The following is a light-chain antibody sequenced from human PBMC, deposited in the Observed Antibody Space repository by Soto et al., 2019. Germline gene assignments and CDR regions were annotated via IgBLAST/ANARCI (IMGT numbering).Light chain of an antibody. CDR2: DAS. V-gene: IGKV3-11*01. J-gene: IGKJ4*01. CDR3: QQRSNWLLT. Sequence: EILLTQSPVTLSLSPGERATLSCRASQSVSSYLAWYQQKPGQAPRLLIYDASNRATGIPARFSGSGSGTDFTLTISSLEPEDFAVYYCQQRSNWLLTFGGGTKVDIK. CDR1: QSVSSY.